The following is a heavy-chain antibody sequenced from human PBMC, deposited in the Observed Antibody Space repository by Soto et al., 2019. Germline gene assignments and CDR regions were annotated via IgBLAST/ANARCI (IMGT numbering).Heavy chain of an antibody. CDR1: GGSISSYY. CDR3: ARDPVGGTGRWFDP. CDR2: IYTSGST. V-gene: IGHV4-4*07. J-gene: IGHJ5*02. D-gene: IGHD1-26*01. Sequence: SETLSLTCTVSGGSISSYYWSWIRQPAVKGLEWIGRIYTSGSTNYNPSLKSRVTMSVDTSKNQFSLKLSSVTAADTAVYYCARDPVGGTGRWFDPWGQGTLVTVSS.